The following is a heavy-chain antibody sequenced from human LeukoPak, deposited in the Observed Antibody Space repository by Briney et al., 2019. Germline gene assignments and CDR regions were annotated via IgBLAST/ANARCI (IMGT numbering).Heavy chain of an antibody. J-gene: IGHJ4*02. V-gene: IGHV3-21*04. CDR2: ISSSSSYI. CDR1: GFTFSGYS. Sequence: GGSLRLSCAASGFTFSGYSMNWVRQAPGKGLEWVSSISSSSSYIYYADSVKGRFTISRDNAKNSLYLQMNSLRAEDTAVYYCAKDQGSGSYFDYWGQGTLVTVSS. D-gene: IGHD3-10*01. CDR3: AKDQGSGSYFDY.